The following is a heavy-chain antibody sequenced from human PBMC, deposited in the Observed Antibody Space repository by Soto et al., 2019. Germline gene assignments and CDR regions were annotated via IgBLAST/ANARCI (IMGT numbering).Heavy chain of an antibody. D-gene: IGHD2-15*01. V-gene: IGHV1-18*01. CDR3: ARDPGYCSGGSCYSGSPWFDP. CDR2: ISAYNGNT. J-gene: IGHJ5*02. CDR1: GYTFTSYG. Sequence: PSVKVSCXASGYTFTSYGISWVRQAPRQGLEWMGWISAYNGNTNYAQKLQGRVTMTTDTSTSTAYMELRSLRSDDTAVYYCARDPGYCSGGSCYSGSPWFDPWGQGTLVTVS.